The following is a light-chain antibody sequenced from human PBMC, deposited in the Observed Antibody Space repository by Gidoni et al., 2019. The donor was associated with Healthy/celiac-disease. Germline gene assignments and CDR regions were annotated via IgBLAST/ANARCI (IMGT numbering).Light chain of an antibody. CDR3: GSYTISSTQV. V-gene: IGLV2-14*01. J-gene: IGLJ1*01. CDR1: SSDVGGYNY. CDR2: EVS. Sequence: QSALTQPASVSGSPGQSLTISCTGTSSDVGGYNYVSWSQHHPGKAPKLMIYEVSNRPSGVSNRFSGSKSGNTASLTISGLQAEDEADYYCGSYTISSTQVFGTGTEITVL.